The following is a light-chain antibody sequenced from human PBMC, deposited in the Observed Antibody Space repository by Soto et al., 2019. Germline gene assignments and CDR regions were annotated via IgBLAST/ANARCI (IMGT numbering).Light chain of an antibody. V-gene: IGLV2-8*01. CDR3: SSYAGSNNLV. Sequence: QSALTQPPSASGSPGQSVTISCTGTISDVGGYNYVSWYQHHPGKAPKLMISGVSKRPSGVPDRFSGSKSGDTASLTVSGLQAEDEADYYCSSYAGSNNLVFGGGTKLTVL. CDR1: ISDVGGYNY. J-gene: IGLJ2*01. CDR2: GVS.